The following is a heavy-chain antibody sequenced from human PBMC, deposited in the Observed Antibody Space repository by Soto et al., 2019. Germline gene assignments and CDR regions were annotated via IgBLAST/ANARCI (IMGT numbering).Heavy chain of an antibody. CDR2: ISGSGGST. CDR3: AKTDIVVVPAAIPPAFDY. Sequence: GGSLRLSCAASGFTFSSYAMSWVRQAPGKGLEWVSAISGSGGSTYYADSVKGRFTISRDNSKNTLYLQMNSLRAEDTAVYYCAKTDIVVVPAAIPPAFDYWGQGTLVTVSS. D-gene: IGHD2-2*01. V-gene: IGHV3-23*01. CDR1: GFTFSSYA. J-gene: IGHJ4*02.